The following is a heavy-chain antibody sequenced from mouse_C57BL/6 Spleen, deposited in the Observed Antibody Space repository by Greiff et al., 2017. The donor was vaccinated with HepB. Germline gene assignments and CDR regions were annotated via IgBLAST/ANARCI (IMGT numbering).Heavy chain of an antibody. V-gene: IGHV5-17*01. Sequence: EVMLVESGGGLVKPGGSLKLSCAASGFTFSDYGMHWVRQAPEKGLEWVAYISSGSGTIYYADTVKGRFTISRDNAKNTLFLQMTSLRSEDTAMYYCAREKPDYYAMDYWGQGTSVSVSS. CDR1: GFTFSDYG. CDR2: ISSGSGTI. J-gene: IGHJ4*01. CDR3: AREKPDYYAMDY.